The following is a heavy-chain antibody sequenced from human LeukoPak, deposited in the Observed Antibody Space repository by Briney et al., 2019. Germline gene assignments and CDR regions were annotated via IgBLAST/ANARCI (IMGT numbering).Heavy chain of an antibody. D-gene: IGHD2-2*01. CDR1: GFTFSSYG. V-gene: IGHV3-30*18. J-gene: IGHJ4*02. Sequence: GGTLRLSCAASGFTFSSYGMHWVRQAPGKGLEWVAVISYDGSNKYYADSVKGRFTISRDNSKNTLYLQMNSLRAEDTAVYYCAKDSSSIVVVPAAILDWGQGTLATVSS. CDR3: AKDSSSIVVVPAAILD. CDR2: ISYDGSNK.